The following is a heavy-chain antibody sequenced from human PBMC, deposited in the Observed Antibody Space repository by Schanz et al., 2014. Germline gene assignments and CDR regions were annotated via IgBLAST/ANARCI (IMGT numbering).Heavy chain of an antibody. D-gene: IGHD3-10*01. CDR2: IKQDGIEK. V-gene: IGHV3-7*01. CDR3: ARSEMDRGVIWGY. CDR1: GFTFSYYN. J-gene: IGHJ4*02. Sequence: EVQLVESGGGLVKPGGSLRLSCAASGFTFSYYNMNWVRQAPGKGLEWVANIKQDGIEKYYVDSVKGRFTISRDNAKNSLYLQMNSLRVEDTAVYYCARSEMDRGVIWGYWGQGTLVTVSS.